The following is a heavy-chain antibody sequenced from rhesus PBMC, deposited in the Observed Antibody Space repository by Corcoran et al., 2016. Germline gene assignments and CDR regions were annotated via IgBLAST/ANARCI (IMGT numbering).Heavy chain of an antibody. Sequence: QVQLQESGPGLVKPSETLSLTCAVSGYSISSGYGWSWIRQPPGKGLEWIGYIGGSSGSTNYNPSVWIRVTISKDTSKNQFSLKLSSGTAADTAVYYCARDSRQRLVRTGLDSWGQGVVVTVSS. CDR1: GYSISSGYG. V-gene: IGHV4-127*01. J-gene: IGHJ6*01. D-gene: IGHD6S26*01. CDR2: IGGSSGST. CDR3: ARDSRQRLVRTGLDS.